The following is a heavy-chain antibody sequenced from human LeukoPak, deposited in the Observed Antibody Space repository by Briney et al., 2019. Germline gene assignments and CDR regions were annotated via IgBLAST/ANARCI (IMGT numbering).Heavy chain of an antibody. CDR3: ARDEDAF. Sequence: PGGSLRLSCAASGFTFSIYSMNWVRQAPGKGPEWVSYISGGSDSTYYADSVKGRFTISRDNGKNSLYLQLNSLRDEDTAVYYCARDEDAFGGQGTLVTVSS. J-gene: IGHJ4*02. V-gene: IGHV3-48*02. CDR2: ISGGSDST. CDR1: GFTFSIYS.